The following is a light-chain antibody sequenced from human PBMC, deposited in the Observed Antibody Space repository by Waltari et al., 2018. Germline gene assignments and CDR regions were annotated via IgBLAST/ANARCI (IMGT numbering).Light chain of an antibody. Sequence: QSVLTQPPSASGTPGQRVTISCSGSSSNLGSNFVCWYQHLPGTAPKLLTYRNDQRPSGVPDRFSGSRSGTSASLAISGLRSEDEADYYCAAWDDSLTVRFGGGTKLTVL. CDR1: SSNLGSNF. V-gene: IGLV1-47*01. CDR3: AAWDDSLTVR. CDR2: RND. J-gene: IGLJ3*02.